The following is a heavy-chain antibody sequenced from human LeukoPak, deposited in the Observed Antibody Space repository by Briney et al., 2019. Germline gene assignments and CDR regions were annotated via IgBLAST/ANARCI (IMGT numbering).Heavy chain of an antibody. CDR3: ATGQEQWRSDHAEYFQH. J-gene: IGHJ1*01. D-gene: IGHD6-19*01. CDR2: FDPEDGET. Sequence: ASVKVSCKVSGYTLTELSMHWVRQAPGKGLEWMGGFDPEDGETIYAQKLRGRVTMTEDTSTDTAYMELSSLRSEDTAVYYCATGQEQWRSDHAEYFQHWGQGTLVTVSS. CDR1: GYTLTELS. V-gene: IGHV1-24*01.